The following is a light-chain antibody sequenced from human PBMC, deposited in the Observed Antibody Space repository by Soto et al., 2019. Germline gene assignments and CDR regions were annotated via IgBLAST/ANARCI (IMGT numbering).Light chain of an antibody. CDR2: GAS. J-gene: IGKJ1*01. CDR3: QQYNTYSLT. V-gene: IGKV3-15*01. Sequence: EIVMTQSPATLSVSPGERATLSCRASQSVSSNLAWYQQKPGQAPRLLIYGASTRATGIPARFSGSGSGTDFTLTISSLQPDDFATYYCQQYNTYSLTFGQGTKVDIK. CDR1: QSVSSN.